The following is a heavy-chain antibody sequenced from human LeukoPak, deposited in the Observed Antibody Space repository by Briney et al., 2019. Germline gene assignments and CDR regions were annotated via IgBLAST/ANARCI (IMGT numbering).Heavy chain of an antibody. Sequence: PSETLSLTCTVSGGSISSSSYYWGWIRQPPGKGLEWIGSIYYSGSTYYNPSLKSRVTISVDTSKNQFSLKLSPVTAANTAVYYCARETWVAGTAWGQGTLVTVSS. V-gene: IGHV4-39*07. D-gene: IGHD6-19*01. CDR3: ARETWVAGTA. CDR2: IYYSGST. CDR1: GGSISSSSYY. J-gene: IGHJ5*02.